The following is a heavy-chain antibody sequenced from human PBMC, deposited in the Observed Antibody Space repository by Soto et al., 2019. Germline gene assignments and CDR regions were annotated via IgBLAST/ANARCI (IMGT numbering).Heavy chain of an antibody. CDR3: ARDSGGMDV. CDR1: GYTFSAYY. J-gene: IGHJ6*02. CDR2: ISAYNGNT. Sequence: ASVKVSCKASGYTFSAYYMHWVRQAPGQGLEWMGWISAYNGNTNYAQKFQGRVTITRDTSASTAYMELSSLRSEDTAVYYCARDSGGMDVWGQGTTVTVSS. V-gene: IGHV1-3*01.